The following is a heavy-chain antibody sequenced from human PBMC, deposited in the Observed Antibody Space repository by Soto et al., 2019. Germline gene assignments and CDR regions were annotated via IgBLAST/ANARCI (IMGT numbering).Heavy chain of an antibody. Sequence: GAPVKVSCKASGYSFTGYYIHWVRQAPGQGLEWMGWINPDSGATNYAQNFQGRVTLTSDTSISTASMDLTSLTSDDTAVYYCARGDYGTGGYPFPYFDYWGQGTLVTVSS. D-gene: IGHD2-8*02. J-gene: IGHJ4*02. V-gene: IGHV1-2*02. CDR3: ARGDYGTGGYPFPYFDY. CDR2: INPDSGAT. CDR1: GYSFTGYY.